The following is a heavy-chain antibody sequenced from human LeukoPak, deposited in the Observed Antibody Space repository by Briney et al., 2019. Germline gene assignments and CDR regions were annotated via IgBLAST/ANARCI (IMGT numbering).Heavy chain of an antibody. Sequence: SETLSLTCAVYDGSFSGYYWSWIRQPPGKGLEWIGKINHSGSTNYNPSLKSRVTISIDTSKNQFSLKLTSITAADTAVYHCARVRGGTYNHYFDYWGQGTLVTVSS. CDR3: ARVRGGTYNHYFDY. V-gene: IGHV4-34*01. CDR1: DGSFSGYY. D-gene: IGHD5-24*01. J-gene: IGHJ4*02. CDR2: INHSGST.